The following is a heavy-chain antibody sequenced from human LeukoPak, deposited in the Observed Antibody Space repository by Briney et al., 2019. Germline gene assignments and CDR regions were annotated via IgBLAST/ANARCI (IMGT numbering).Heavy chain of an antibody. J-gene: IGHJ4*02. Sequence: GGSLRLSCVASGFIFSGYAIHWVRQAPGKGLEWVSLISYNGGRKEYADSVKGRFTIDRDNSKNTVYLQTNSLRPDDTAIYFCARQEARNYYYEGLDYWGQGNLVTVSS. CDR2: ISYNGGRK. D-gene: IGHD3-22*01. V-gene: IGHV3-30*04. CDR1: GFIFSGYA. CDR3: ARQEARNYYYEGLDY.